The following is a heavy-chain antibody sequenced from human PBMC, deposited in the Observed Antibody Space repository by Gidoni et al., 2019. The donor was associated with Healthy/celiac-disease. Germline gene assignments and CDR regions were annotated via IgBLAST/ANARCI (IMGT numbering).Heavy chain of an antibody. CDR2: ISPILGIA. Sequence: QVQLVQSGAEVKKPGSSVKVSCKASGGTFSSYAISWVRQAPGQGLEWMGRISPILGIANYAQKFQGRVTITADKSTSTAYMELSSLRSEDTAVYYCASVNSAAAGTVYWGQGTLVTVSS. CDR1: GGTFSSYA. J-gene: IGHJ4*02. D-gene: IGHD6-13*01. CDR3: ASVNSAAAGTVY. V-gene: IGHV1-69*04.